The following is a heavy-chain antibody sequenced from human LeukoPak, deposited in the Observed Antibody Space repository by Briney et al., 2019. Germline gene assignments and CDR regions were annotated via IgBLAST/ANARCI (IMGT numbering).Heavy chain of an antibody. CDR2: ISSAGSYI. D-gene: IGHD3-3*01. Sequence: PGGSLRLSCAASGFTFNIYSMTWVRQTPEKGLEWISYISSAGSYIDYADSVKGRFTISRDNANNSLYLQMNSLRADDTAIYYCARVPTTGLWGSSYTYYFDHWGQGTLVTVSS. CDR3: ARVPTTGLWGSSYTYYFDH. CDR1: GFTFNIYS. J-gene: IGHJ4*02. V-gene: IGHV3-21*05.